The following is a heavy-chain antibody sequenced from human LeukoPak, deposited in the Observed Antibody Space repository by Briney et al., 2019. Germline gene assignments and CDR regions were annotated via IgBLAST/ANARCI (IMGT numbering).Heavy chain of an antibody. J-gene: IGHJ3*02. CDR2: IYYSGST. V-gene: IGHV4-59*01. D-gene: IGHD3-22*01. CDR1: GGSISSYY. Sequence: SETLSLTCTVSGGSISSYYWSWIRQPPGKGLEWIGCIYYSGSTNYNPSLKSRVTISVDTSKNQFSLKLSSVTAADTAVYYCARAITYYYDSSGYYYVVIAAFDIWGQGTMVTVSS. CDR3: ARAITYYYDSSGYYYVVIAAFDI.